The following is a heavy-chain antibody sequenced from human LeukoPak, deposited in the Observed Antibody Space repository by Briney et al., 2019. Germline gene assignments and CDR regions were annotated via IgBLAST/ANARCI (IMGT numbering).Heavy chain of an antibody. CDR1: GYTFTGYY. CDR2: INPNSGGT. CDR3: ARDIRYSSSWYIFDP. V-gene: IGHV1-2*02. J-gene: IGHJ5*02. D-gene: IGHD6-13*01. Sequence: ASVKVSCKASGYTFTGYYMHWVRQAPGQGLEWMGWINPNSGGTNYAQKFQGRVTMTRDTSISTAYMELSRLRSDDTAVYYCARDIRYSSSWYIFDPWGQGTLVTVSS.